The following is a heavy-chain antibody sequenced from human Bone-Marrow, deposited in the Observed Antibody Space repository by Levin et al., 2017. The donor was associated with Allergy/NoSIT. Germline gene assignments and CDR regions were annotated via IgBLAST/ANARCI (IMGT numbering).Heavy chain of an antibody. CDR2: VYSDGTIT. J-gene: IGHJ4*02. Sequence: GESLKISCAASGFTFSNYYMHWVRQAPGKGLEWVSRVYSDGTITDYADSVKGRFTISRDNARNTLYLQMKSLRAEDTAVYYCARGGCSSTSCLDNWGQGILVTVSS. D-gene: IGHD2-2*01. V-gene: IGHV3-74*01. CDR1: GFTFSNYY. CDR3: ARGGCSSTSCLDN.